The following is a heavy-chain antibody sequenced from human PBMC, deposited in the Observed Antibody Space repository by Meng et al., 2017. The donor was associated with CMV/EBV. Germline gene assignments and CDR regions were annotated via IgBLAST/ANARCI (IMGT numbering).Heavy chain of an antibody. CDR2: IYSGGST. V-gene: IGHV3-53*01. D-gene: IGHD3-3*01. CDR1: GFTVSSNY. Sequence: GESLKISCAASGFTVSSNYMSWVRQAPGKGLEWVSVIYSGGSTYYADSVKGRFTISRDNSKNTLYLQMNSLRAEDTAVYYCARLRTYYDFWSGYYRAYGMDVWGQGTTVTSP. CDR3: ARLRTYYDFWSGYYRAYGMDV. J-gene: IGHJ6*02.